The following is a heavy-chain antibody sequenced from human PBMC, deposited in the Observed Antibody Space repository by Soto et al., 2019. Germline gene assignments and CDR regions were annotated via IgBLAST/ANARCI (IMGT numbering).Heavy chain of an antibody. CDR3: ATHCSRASCFDY. CDR1: GFTFNSYS. Sequence: PGGSLGLSCASSGFTFNSYSINWACKAPGKGLEWISYISSTSSSMYYADSVKGRFTISRDNAKNSLYLQMNTLRAEDTAVYYCATHCSRASCFDYWGQGPLVTVSS. V-gene: IGHV3-48*01. CDR2: ISSTSSSM. D-gene: IGHD2-2*01. J-gene: IGHJ4*02.